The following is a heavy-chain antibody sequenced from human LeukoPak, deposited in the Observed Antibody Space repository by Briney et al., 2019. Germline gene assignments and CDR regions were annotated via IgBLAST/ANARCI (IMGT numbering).Heavy chain of an antibody. CDR2: VYYSGST. CDR3: ARECDSSGCAYFDY. J-gene: IGHJ4*02. D-gene: IGHD6-19*01. Sequence: SETLSLTCTVSGGSISSYYWGWIRQPPGKGLEWIGSVYYSGSTYYNPSLKSRVTISVDKSKNQFSLKLSSVTAADTAVYYCARECDSSGCAYFDYWGQGTLVTVSS. CDR1: GGSISSYY. V-gene: IGHV4-39*07.